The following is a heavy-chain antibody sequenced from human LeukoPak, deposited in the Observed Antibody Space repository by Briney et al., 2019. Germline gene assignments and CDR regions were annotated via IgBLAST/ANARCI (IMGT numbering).Heavy chain of an antibody. CDR3: ASGAPQGDWNDVGGNFDY. CDR1: GGSFSGYY. CDR2: VNHSGST. Sequence: PSETLSLTCAVYGGSFSGYYWSWIRQPPGKGLEWFGEVNHSGSTNYNPSLKSRVTISVDTSKNQFSLKVTSVTAADTAVYYCASGAPQGDWNDVGGNFDYWGQGTLVTVSS. J-gene: IGHJ4*02. D-gene: IGHD1-1*01. V-gene: IGHV4-34*01.